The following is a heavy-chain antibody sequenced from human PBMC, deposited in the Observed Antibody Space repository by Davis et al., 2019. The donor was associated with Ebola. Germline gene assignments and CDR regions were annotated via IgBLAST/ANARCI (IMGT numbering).Heavy chain of an antibody. V-gene: IGHV5-10-1*01. D-gene: IGHD2-21*02. CDR1: GYSFTTYW. CDR2: IDPSDSFT. J-gene: IGHJ4*02. CDR3: AREVVTARFDS. Sequence: GESLKISCKVSGYSFTTYWVGWVRQMPGKGLEWMGRIDPSDSFTNYSPSFQGHVTISADKSINTAYLQWRSLKASDTAMYYCAREVVTARFDSWGQGTLVTVSS.